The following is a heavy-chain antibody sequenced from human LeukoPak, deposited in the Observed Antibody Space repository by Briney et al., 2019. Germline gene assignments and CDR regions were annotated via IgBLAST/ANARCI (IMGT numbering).Heavy chain of an antibody. CDR3: ARESSSWVKWCDP. J-gene: IGHJ5*02. D-gene: IGHD6-13*01. Sequence: PSETLSLTCAVYGGSFSGYYWSWIRQPPGKGLEWLGEINHSGSTNYNPSLKSRVTISVDTSKNQFSLKLSSVTAADTAVYYCARESSSWVKWCDPWGQGTVVSVS. CDR1: GGSFSGYY. V-gene: IGHV4-34*01. CDR2: INHSGST.